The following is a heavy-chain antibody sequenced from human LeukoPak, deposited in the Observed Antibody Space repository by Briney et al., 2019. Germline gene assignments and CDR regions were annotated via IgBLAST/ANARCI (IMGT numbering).Heavy chain of an antibody. V-gene: IGHV3-33*01. CDR1: GFTFSSFG. Sequence: GGSLRLSCAASGFTFSSFGMHWVRQAPGKGLEWAAVIWYDGSDKYYADSVKGRFTISRDNSNNTLYLQMNSLRAEDTAVYYCARAGNAFDIWGQGTMVTVSS. CDR3: ARAGNAFDI. CDR2: IWYDGSDK. D-gene: IGHD6-13*01. J-gene: IGHJ3*02.